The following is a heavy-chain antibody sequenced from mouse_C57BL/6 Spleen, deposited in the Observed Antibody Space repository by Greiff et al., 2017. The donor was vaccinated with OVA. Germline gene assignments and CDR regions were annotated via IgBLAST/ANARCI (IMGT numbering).Heavy chain of an antibody. J-gene: IGHJ4*01. D-gene: IGHD3-2*02. CDR1: GYTFTDYE. CDR2: IDPETGGT. V-gene: IGHV1-15*01. CDR3: TSASSGYDYAMDY. Sequence: QVHVKQSGAELVRPGASVTLSCKASGYTFTDYEMHWVKQTPVHGLEWIGAIDPETGGTAYNQKFKGKAILTADKSSSTAYMELRSLTSEDSAVYYCTSASSGYDYAMDYWGQGTSVTVSS.